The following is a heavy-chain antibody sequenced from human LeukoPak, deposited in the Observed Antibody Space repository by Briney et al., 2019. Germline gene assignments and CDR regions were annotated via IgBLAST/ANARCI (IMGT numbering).Heavy chain of an antibody. CDR3: AKGPYYDFWSGSDYFDY. CDR2: ISGSGGST. J-gene: IGHJ4*02. D-gene: IGHD3-3*01. Sequence: GSLRLSCAASGFTFSSYAMSWVRQAPGKGLEWVSAISGSGGSTYYADSVKGRFTISRDNSKNTLYLQMNSLRAEDTAVYYCAKGPYYDFWSGSDYFDYWGQGTLVTVYS. CDR1: GFTFSSYA. V-gene: IGHV3-23*01.